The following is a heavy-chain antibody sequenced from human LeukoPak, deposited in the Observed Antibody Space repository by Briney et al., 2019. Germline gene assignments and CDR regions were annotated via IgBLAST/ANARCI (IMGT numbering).Heavy chain of an antibody. V-gene: IGHV1-18*01. CDR3: ARDGYCSGTSCYIGRIDY. Sequence: ASVKVSCKASGYTFTSYGISWVRQAPGQGLEWMGWISAYNGNTNYAQKLQGRVTMTTDTSTSTAYMELRSLRSDDTAVYYCARDGYCSGTSCYIGRIDYWGQGTLVTVSS. CDR2: ISAYNGNT. J-gene: IGHJ4*02. CDR1: GYTFTSYG. D-gene: IGHD2-2*03.